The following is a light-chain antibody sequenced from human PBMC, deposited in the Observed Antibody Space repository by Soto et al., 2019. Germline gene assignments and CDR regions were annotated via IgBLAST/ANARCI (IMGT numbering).Light chain of an antibody. CDR3: QQYGSSPLT. Sequence: EIVLTQSPATLSVSPGERATLSCRASQSVGSGFLAWYQQTRGQAPRLLIYAASTRATGIPDRFSGSGSGTDFTLTISRLEPEDFAVYYCQQYGSSPLTFGGGTKVDIK. J-gene: IGKJ4*01. CDR1: QSVGSGF. V-gene: IGKV3-20*01. CDR2: AAS.